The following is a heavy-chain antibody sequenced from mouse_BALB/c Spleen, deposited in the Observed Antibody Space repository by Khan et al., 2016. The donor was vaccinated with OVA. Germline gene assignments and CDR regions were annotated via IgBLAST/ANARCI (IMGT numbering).Heavy chain of an antibody. J-gene: IGHJ2*01. CDR2: ISYSGST. D-gene: IGHD1-2*01. Sequence: EVQLLESGPGLVKPSQSLSLTCTVTGYSITSGYGWNWLRQFPGNKLEWMGYISYSGSTNYNPSLKSRISITRDTSKNQFFLQLNSGSTEDTATYYCARTARIEYWGQGTTLTVSS. V-gene: IGHV3-2*02. CDR1: GYSITSGYG. CDR3: ARTARIEY.